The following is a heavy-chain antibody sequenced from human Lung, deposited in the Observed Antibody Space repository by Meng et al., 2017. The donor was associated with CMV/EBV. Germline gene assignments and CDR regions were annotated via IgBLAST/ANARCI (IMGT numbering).Heavy chain of an antibody. CDR2: ITPSSGGT. CDR3: VRANLGSADY. J-gene: IGHJ4*02. V-gene: IGHV1-2*06. CDR1: GYTFTGYY. Sequence: GQLVQSGAEVKKPGASVKDSCKASGYTFTGYYMHWLRQAPGQGLEWVGRITPSSGGTTYAQKFQGRVTMTRDTSISTAYMELSSLRSDDAAIYYCVRANLGSADYWGQGTLVTVSS. D-gene: IGHD7-27*01.